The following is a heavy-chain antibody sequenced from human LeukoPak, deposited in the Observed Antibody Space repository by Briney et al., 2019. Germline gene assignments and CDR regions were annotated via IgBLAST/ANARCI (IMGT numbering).Heavy chain of an antibody. D-gene: IGHD5-18*01. CDR2: INPNSGGT. CDR1: GYTFTGYY. Sequence: ASVKVSCKSSGYTFTGYYMHWVRPAPGQGLEWVGWINPNSGGTNYAQKFQGRVTMTRDTSISTAYMELSRPRSDDTAVYYCARVTFGGGYSYGLDFDYWGQGTLVTVSS. J-gene: IGHJ4*02. CDR3: ARVTFGGGYSYGLDFDY. V-gene: IGHV1-2*02.